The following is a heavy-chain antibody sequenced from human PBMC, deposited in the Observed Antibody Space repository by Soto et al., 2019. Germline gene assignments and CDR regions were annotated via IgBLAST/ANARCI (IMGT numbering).Heavy chain of an antibody. CDR3: AKDPFEYIGSSSAFFDY. Sequence: GGSLRLSCAASGFTFSSYAMSWVRQAPGKGLEWVSAISGSGGSTYYADSVKGRFTISRDNSKNTLYLQMNSLRAEDTAVYYCAKDPFEYIGSSSAFFDYWGQGTLVTVSS. CDR2: ISGSGGST. D-gene: IGHD6-6*01. V-gene: IGHV3-23*01. CDR1: GFTFSSYA. J-gene: IGHJ4*02.